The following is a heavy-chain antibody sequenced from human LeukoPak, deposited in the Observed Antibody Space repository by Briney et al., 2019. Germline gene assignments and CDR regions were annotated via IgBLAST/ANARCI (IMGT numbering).Heavy chain of an antibody. V-gene: IGHV3-48*04. Sequence: GGSLRLSCAASGFTFSSYSMNWVRQAPGKGLEWISYISTSTTTIYYANSVKGRFTISRDNAKNSLYLQMNSLRAEDTAVYYCAELGITMIGGVWGKGTTVTISS. CDR2: ISTSTTTI. D-gene: IGHD3-10*02. CDR3: AELGITMIGGV. CDR1: GFTFSSYS. J-gene: IGHJ6*04.